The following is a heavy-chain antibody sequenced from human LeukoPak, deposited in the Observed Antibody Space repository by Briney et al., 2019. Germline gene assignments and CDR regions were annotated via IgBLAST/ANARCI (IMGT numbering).Heavy chain of an antibody. CDR2: ISYDGSNK. CDR3: AKDRAMIGEGFFDY. CDR1: GFTFSSYG. Sequence: PGGSLRLSCAASGFTFSSYGMHWVRQAPGKGLEWVAAISYDGSNKYYADSVKGRFTISRDNSKNTLYLQMNSLRAEDTAVYYCAKDRAMIGEGFFDYWGQGTLVTVSS. D-gene: IGHD3-22*01. V-gene: IGHV3-30*18. J-gene: IGHJ4*02.